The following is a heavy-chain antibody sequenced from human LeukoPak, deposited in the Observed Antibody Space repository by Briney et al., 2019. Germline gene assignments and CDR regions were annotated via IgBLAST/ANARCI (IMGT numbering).Heavy chain of an antibody. J-gene: IGHJ4*02. CDR3: ARGYAGFGEANFDY. V-gene: IGHV3-20*04. Sequence: PGGSLRLSCAASGFTFDDYGMSWVRQAPGKGLEWVSGINWNGGSTGYADSVKGRFTISRDNAKNSLYLQMNSLRAEDTALYYCARGYAGFGEANFDYWGQGTLVTVSS. CDR1: GFTFDDYG. D-gene: IGHD3-10*01. CDR2: INWNGGST.